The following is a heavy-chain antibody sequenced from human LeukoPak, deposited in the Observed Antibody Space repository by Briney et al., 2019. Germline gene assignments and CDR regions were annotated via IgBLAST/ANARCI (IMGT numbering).Heavy chain of an antibody. D-gene: IGHD1-26*01. V-gene: IGHV4-39*07. CDR2: IYHSGST. Sequence: SETLSLTCTVSGGSITSSDYYWGWIRQPPGKGLEWIGSIYHSGSTYYNPSLKSRVAISVDTSQNQFSLKLTSVTAADTAVYYCARDWDKCYFDYWGQGTLVTVSS. CDR3: ARDWDKCYFDY. J-gene: IGHJ4*02. CDR1: GGSITSSDYY.